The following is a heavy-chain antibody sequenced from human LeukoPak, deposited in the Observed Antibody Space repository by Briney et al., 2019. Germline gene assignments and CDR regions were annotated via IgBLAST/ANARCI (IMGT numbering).Heavy chain of an antibody. D-gene: IGHD3-9*01. J-gene: IGHJ4*02. CDR1: GGSISSGDYY. V-gene: IGHV4-30-4*01. CDR3: ARESRERYFDFDY. Sequence: IPSQTLSLTCTVSGGSISSGDYYWSWIRQPPGKGLESIGYIYYSGSTYYNPSLKSRVTISVDTSKNQFSLKLSSVTAADTAVYYCARESRERYFDFDYWGQGTLVTVSS. CDR2: IYYSGST.